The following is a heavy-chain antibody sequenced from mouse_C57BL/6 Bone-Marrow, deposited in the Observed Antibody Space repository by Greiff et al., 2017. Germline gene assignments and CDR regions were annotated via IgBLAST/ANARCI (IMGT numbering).Heavy chain of an antibody. J-gene: IGHJ3*01. V-gene: IGHV14-4*01. D-gene: IGHD2-4*01. CDR2: IDPENGDT. CDR1: GFNIKDDN. CDR3: TRYYDYAY. Sequence: VQLQQSGAELVRPGASVKLSCTASGFNIKDDNMHWVKQRPEQGLEWIGWIDPENGDTEYDSKFQGKATLTADTSSNTAYLQLRSLTSEDTAVYYCTRYYDYAYWGQGTLVTVSA.